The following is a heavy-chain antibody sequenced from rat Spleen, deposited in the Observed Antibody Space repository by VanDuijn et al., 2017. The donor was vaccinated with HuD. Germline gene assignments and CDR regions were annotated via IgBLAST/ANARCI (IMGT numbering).Heavy chain of an antibody. CDR3: ARGDYYDIHWFAY. CDR1: GFTFSDYY. D-gene: IGHD1-12*01. Sequence: EVQLVESDGGLVQPGRSLKLSCAASGFTFSDYYMAWVRQAPTKGLEWVATIDYDGSSTYYRDSVKGRFTISRDNAKTTLYLQMDSLRSEDTATYYCARGDYYDIHWFAYWGQGVMVTVSS. CDR2: IDYDGSST. V-gene: IGHV5-29*01. J-gene: IGHJ2*01.